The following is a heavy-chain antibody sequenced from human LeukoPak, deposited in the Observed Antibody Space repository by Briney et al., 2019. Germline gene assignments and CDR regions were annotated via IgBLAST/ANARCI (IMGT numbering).Heavy chain of an antibody. CDR3: ARDLTS. CDR1: GGSISSYY. J-gene: IGHJ5*02. Sequence: SETLSLTCTVSGGSISSYYWSWIRQPPGKGLEWIGYIYYSGTTYYNPSLKSRVTISIDTSKNQFSLRLTSVTAADTAVYYCARDLTSWGQGTLVTVSS. V-gene: IGHV4-59*06. CDR2: IYYSGTT. D-gene: IGHD3-9*01.